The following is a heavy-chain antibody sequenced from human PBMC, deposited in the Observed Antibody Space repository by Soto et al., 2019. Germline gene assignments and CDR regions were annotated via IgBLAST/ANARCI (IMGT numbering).Heavy chain of an antibody. D-gene: IGHD6-6*01. V-gene: IGHV3-30*18. CDR2: ISYDGSNK. Sequence: GGSLRLSCAGSGFTFSSYGMHWVRQAPGKGLEWVAVISYDGSNKYYADSVKGRFTISRDHSKNTLYLQMNSLRDEDTAVYYCAKARTYYYMDVWGKGTPVTVSS. CDR3: AKARTYYYMDV. CDR1: GFTFSSYG. J-gene: IGHJ6*03.